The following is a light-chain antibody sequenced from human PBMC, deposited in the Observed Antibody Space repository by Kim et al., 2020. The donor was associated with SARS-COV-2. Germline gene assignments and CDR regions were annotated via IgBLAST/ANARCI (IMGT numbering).Light chain of an antibody. Sequence: AAVGDRVTSTCRASQKIDSQLNWYQQKPGMAPKVLIFAASALQTGVPSRFSGSESGSDFSLTINSLQPEDFATYYCHQSFTTPWTFGQGTKVDIK. CDR1: QKIDSQ. V-gene: IGKV1-39*01. J-gene: IGKJ1*01. CDR2: AAS. CDR3: HQSFTTPWT.